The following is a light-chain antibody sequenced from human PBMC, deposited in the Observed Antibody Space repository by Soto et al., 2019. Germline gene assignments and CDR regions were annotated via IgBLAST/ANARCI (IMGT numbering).Light chain of an antibody. CDR2: VNS. CDR1: SSNIGAGYD. CDR3: QSYDSRLSAVI. V-gene: IGLV1-40*01. J-gene: IGLJ2*01. Sequence: QSVLTQPPSVSGAPGQRVTISCTGSSSNIGAGYDVHWYQQLRGTAPKLLIFVNSNRPSGVPDRLSGSKSGTSASLAITGLQAEDEGDYFCQSYDSRLSAVIFGGGTKLTVL.